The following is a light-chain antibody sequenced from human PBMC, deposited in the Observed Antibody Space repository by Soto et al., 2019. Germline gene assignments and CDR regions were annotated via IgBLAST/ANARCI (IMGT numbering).Light chain of an antibody. V-gene: IGLV4-69*01. J-gene: IGLJ2*01. CDR2: LNSDGSH. CDR1: SGLSSYA. CDR3: QTWGTGTVV. Sequence: QTVVTQSPSASASLGASVKLTCTLSSGLSSYAIAWHQQQPEKGPRYLMKLNSDGSHNKGDGIPDRFSGSSSGAERYLTISSLQSEDEADYYCQTWGTGTVVFGGGTKLTVL.